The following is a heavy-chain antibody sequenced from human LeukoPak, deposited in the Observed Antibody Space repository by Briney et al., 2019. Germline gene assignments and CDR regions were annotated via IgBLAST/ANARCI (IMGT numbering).Heavy chain of an antibody. CDR2: IDSSGGYM. J-gene: IGHJ4*02. CDR1: AFDFSDQY. V-gene: IGHV3-21*06. Sequence: GGSLRLSCAASAFDFSDQYMNWYRQAPGKGLEWVSSIDSSGGYMFYADSVKGRFIISRDNAKDSLYLQMNSLRVEDTAVYYCLRGDRRDYWGQGTLVTVSS. CDR3: LRGDRRDY.